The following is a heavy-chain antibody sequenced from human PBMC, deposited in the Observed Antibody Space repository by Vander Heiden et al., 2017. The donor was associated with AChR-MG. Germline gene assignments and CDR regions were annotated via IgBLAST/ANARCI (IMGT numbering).Heavy chain of an antibody. Sequence: VQLVDSGGGVVQPGRSLSLSCAASGFTFSSYGMHWVRRAPGKGLEWVAVISYAGSKKDDADSVKGRFTISRDNSKNRLYLNIKSLRAEDTGVYDVVRYADGWFDPWGQGTLVTVSS. D-gene: IGHD2-2*01. V-gene: IGHV3-30-3*01. CDR1: GFTFSSYG. CDR2: ISYAGSKK. CDR3: VRYADGWFDP. J-gene: IGHJ5*02.